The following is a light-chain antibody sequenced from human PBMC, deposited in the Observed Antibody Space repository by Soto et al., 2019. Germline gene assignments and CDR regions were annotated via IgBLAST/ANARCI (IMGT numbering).Light chain of an antibody. CDR3: QQYGSSPLT. Sequence: IVLTHSPGTLSLSPGERATLSCRASQSVSSSYLAWYQQKPGQAPRLLIYGASSRATGIPDRFSGSGSGTDFTLTISRLEPEDFAVYYCQQYGSSPLTFGQGTRLEIK. V-gene: IGKV3-20*01. CDR1: QSVSSSY. J-gene: IGKJ5*01. CDR2: GAS.